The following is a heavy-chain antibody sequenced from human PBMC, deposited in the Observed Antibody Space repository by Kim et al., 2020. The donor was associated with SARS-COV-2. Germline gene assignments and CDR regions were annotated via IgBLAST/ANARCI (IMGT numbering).Heavy chain of an antibody. Sequence: GGSLRLSCAASGFTFSEYYMSWIRQAPGKGLEWISDISTTDSYTKYADSVRGRFTISRDDAKNSLYLHMSSLRAEDTAVYYCAKSRGGAGTYYNRPYYGLDAWGQGTTVTVSS. J-gene: IGHJ6*02. CDR3: AKSRGGAGTYYNRPYYGLDA. V-gene: IGHV3-11*03. CDR2: ISTTDSYT. D-gene: IGHD3-10*01. CDR1: GFTFSEYY.